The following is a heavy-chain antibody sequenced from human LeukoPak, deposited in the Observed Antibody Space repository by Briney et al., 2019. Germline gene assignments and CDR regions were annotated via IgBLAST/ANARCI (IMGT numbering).Heavy chain of an antibody. CDR1: GGSFSGYY. CDR2: INHSGST. Sequence: SETLSLTCAVYGGSFSGYYWSWIRQPPGKGLEWIGEINHSGSTNYNPSLKSRVTISVDTSKNQSSLKLSSVTAADTAVYYCAREWGGDFDYWGQGTLVTVSS. V-gene: IGHV4-34*01. D-gene: IGHD1-26*01. J-gene: IGHJ4*02. CDR3: AREWGGDFDY.